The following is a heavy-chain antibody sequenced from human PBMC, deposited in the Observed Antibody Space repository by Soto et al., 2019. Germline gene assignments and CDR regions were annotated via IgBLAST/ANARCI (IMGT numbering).Heavy chain of an antibody. CDR1: GGTFSTYA. J-gene: IGHJ4*02. D-gene: IGHD1-20*01. CDR3: ARSERSNWTFDY. CDR2: IIPIFGTA. V-gene: IGHV1-69*06. Sequence: GASVKVSCKASGGTFSTYAISWLRQSPGQGLEWMGGIIPIFGTANYAQKFQGRVTITADKSTSTAYMELSSLRSEDTAVYYCARSERSNWTFDYWGQGTLVTVSS.